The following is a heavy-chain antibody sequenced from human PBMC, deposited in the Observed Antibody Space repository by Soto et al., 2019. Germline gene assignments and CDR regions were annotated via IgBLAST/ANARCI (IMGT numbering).Heavy chain of an antibody. CDR1: GFTFSSYS. V-gene: IGHV3-21*01. CDR2: ISSSSSYI. CDR3: ASLRWSSGWYDAFDI. D-gene: IGHD6-19*01. J-gene: IGHJ3*02. Sequence: EVQLAESGGGLVKPGGSLRLSCAASGFTFSSYSMNWVRQAPGKGLEWVSSISSSSSYIYYADSVKGRFTISRDNAKNSLYLQMNSLRAEDTAVYYCASLRWSSGWYDAFDIWGQGTMVTVSS.